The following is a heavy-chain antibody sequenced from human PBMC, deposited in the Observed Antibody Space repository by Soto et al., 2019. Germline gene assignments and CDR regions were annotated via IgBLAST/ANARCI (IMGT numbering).Heavy chain of an antibody. V-gene: IGHV4-59*01. CDR1: GGSISSYY. D-gene: IGHD3-3*01. CDR3: ARQRVIDYDFWSGPSDYYYYGKDV. CDR2: IYYSGST. J-gene: IGHJ6*02. Sequence: SETLSLTCTVSGGSISSYYWSWIRQPPGKGLEWIGYIYYSGSTNYNPSLKSRVTISVDTSKNQFSLKLSSVTAADTAVYYCARQRVIDYDFWSGPSDYYYYGKDVWGQGTTVTVSS.